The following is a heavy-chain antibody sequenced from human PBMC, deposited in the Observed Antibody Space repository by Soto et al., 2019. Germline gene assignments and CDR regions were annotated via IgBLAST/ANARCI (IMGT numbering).Heavy chain of an antibody. D-gene: IGHD3-10*01. Sequence: QGLEWMGWISAYNGNTNYAQKLQGRVTMTTDTSTSTAYMELRSLRSDDTAVYYCAWYGSRGGSWFDPWGQGTLVTVSS. V-gene: IGHV1-18*01. J-gene: IGHJ5*02. CDR3: AWYGSRGGSWFDP. CDR2: ISAYNGNT.